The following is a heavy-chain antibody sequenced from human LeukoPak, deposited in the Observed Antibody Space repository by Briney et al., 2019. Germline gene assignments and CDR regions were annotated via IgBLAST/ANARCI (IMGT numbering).Heavy chain of an antibody. CDR2: IYYSGNT. CDR3: ARNPAGPDY. Sequence: SETLSLTCTVSGGSISSSSYYWGWIRQPPGKGLEWIGSIYYSGNTYYNPSLKSRVTISVDTSKNQFSLKLSSVTAADTAVYYCARNPAGPDYWGQGTLVTVSS. V-gene: IGHV4-39*01. D-gene: IGHD6-13*01. CDR1: GGSISSSSYY. J-gene: IGHJ4*02.